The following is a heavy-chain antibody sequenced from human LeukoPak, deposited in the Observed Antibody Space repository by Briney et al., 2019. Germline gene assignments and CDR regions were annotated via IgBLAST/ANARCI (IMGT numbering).Heavy chain of an antibody. Sequence: GGSLRLSCAASGFTFSNAWMSWVRPAPGKGLEWVGRIKSKTDGGTTNYAAPVKGRFTISRDDSKNTLYLQMNSLKTEDTAVYYCTTQWLVRGGFDYWGQGTLVSVSS. V-gene: IGHV3-15*01. CDR1: GFTFSNAW. D-gene: IGHD6-19*01. CDR2: IKSKTDGGTT. CDR3: TTQWLVRGGFDY. J-gene: IGHJ4*02.